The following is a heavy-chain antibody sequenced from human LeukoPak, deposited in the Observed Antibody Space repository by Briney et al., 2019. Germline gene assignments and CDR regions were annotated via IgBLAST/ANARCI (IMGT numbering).Heavy chain of an antibody. CDR2: ISYDGSNK. CDR3: ARDVTAYYYYGMDV. Sequence: GGSLRLSCAASGFTFSSYAMHWVRQAPGKGLEWVAIISYDGSNKYYADSVKGRFTISRDNSKNTLYLQMNSLRAEDTAVYYCARDVTAYYYYGMDVWGQGTTVTVSS. J-gene: IGHJ6*02. V-gene: IGHV3-30-3*01. CDR1: GFTFSSYA. D-gene: IGHD2-21*02.